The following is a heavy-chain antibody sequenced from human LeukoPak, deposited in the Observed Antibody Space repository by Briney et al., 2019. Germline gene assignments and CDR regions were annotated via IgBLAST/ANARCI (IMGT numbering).Heavy chain of an antibody. V-gene: IGHV1-18*01. Sequence: AASVKVSCKASGYTFSSYGISWVRQAPGQELEWMGWISAYDGNTNYAQKLQGRVTMTTDTSTSTAYMELRSLRSDDTAVYYCARAVRGYSYAYLPYWGQGTLVTVSS. CDR2: ISAYDGNT. J-gene: IGHJ4*02. CDR1: GYTFSSYG. CDR3: ARAVRGYSYAYLPY. D-gene: IGHD5-18*01.